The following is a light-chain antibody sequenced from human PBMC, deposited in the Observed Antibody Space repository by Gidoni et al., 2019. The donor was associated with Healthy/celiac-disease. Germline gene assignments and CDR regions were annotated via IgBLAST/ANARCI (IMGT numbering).Light chain of an antibody. J-gene: IGLJ3*02. Sequence: QSVLTQPPSVSGAPGQRVTISCTGSSSNIGAGCDVHWYQQLPGTAPKLLIYGNSNRPSGVPDRFSGSKSGTSASLAITGLQAEDEADYYCQSYDSSHWVFGGGTKLTVL. CDR3: QSYDSSHWV. CDR2: GNS. CDR1: SSNIGAGCD. V-gene: IGLV1-40*01.